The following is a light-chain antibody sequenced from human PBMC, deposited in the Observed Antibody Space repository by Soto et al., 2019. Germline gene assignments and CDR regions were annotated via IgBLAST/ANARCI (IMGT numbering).Light chain of an antibody. J-gene: IGLJ1*01. CDR3: TSYAGTYGFFYV. CDR2: EVS. V-gene: IGLV2-8*01. Sequence: QSALTQPPSASGSPGQSVTISCTGTSSDVAAYNYVSWYQQLPGKAPKLIIYEVSKRPSGVPDRFSGSKSGNTASLTVSGLQAEDEADYYCTSYAGTYGFFYVFGTGTKLTVL. CDR1: SSDVAAYNY.